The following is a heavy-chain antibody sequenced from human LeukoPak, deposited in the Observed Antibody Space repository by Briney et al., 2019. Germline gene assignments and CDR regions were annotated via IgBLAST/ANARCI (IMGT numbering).Heavy chain of an antibody. V-gene: IGHV1-2*02. J-gene: IGHJ4*02. CDR3: ARMDTAMVSGGY. D-gene: IGHD5-18*01. CDR2: INPNSGGT. Sequence: GASVKVSCKACGYTFTGYYMHWVRQAPGQGLEWMGWINPNSGGTNYAQKFQGRVTMTRDTSISTAYMELSRLRSDDTAVYYCARMDTAMVSGGYWGQGTLVTVSS. CDR1: GYTFTGYY.